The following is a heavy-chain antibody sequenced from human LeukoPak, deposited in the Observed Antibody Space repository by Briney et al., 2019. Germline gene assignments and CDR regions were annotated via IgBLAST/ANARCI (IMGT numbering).Heavy chain of an antibody. Sequence: SETLSLTCAVYGGSFSDYYWSWIRQPPGKGLEWVGYIYYSGSTNYNPSLKSRVTISVDTSKNQFSLKLSSVTAADTAVYYCARTSKNVLRSAFDIWGQGTMVTVSS. J-gene: IGHJ3*02. V-gene: IGHV4-59*01. CDR2: IYYSGST. CDR1: GGSFSDYY. CDR3: ARTSKNVLRSAFDI. D-gene: IGHD3-3*01.